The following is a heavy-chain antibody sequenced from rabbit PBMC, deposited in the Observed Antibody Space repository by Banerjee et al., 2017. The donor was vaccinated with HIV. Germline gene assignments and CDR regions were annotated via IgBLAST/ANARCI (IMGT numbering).Heavy chain of an antibody. CDR1: GFSFNNKYV. D-gene: IGHD1-1*01. CDR2: INAGSSGST. V-gene: IGHV1S45*01. J-gene: IGHJ4*01. Sequence: QEQLEESGGDLVKPEGSLTLTCTASGFSFNNKYVMCWVRQAPGKGLEWIACINAGSSGSTYYASWAKGRFTISKPSSTTVTLQLNSLTAADTATYFCARDLTGVIGWNFGLWGQGTLVTVS. CDR3: ARDLTGVIGWNFGL.